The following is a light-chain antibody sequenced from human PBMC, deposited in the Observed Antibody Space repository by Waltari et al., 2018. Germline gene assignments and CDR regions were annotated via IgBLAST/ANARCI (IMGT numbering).Light chain of an antibody. CDR3: QELNTYPQSLT. V-gene: IGKV1-9*01. CDR1: QGISSY. Sequence: DIQLTQSPSFLSASIGDRVTITCRASQGISSYLAWYQQKPGKAPNLLIYAASTLQSGVPSRFSGSGSGTEFTLTISSLQPEDFATYYCQELNTYPQSLTFGGGTKVEI. CDR2: AAS. J-gene: IGKJ4*01.